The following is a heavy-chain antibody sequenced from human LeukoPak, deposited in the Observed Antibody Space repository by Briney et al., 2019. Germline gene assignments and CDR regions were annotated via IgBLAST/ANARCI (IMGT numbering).Heavy chain of an antibody. CDR2: INTNTGNP. V-gene: IGHV7-4-1*02. Sequence: ASVKVSCKASGYTFTSYAMNWVRQAPGQGLECMGWINTNTGNPTYAQGFTGRFVFSLDTSVSTAYLQISSLKAEDTAVYYCAAAGVRYDSSGLAYWGQGTLVTVSS. CDR1: GYTFTSYA. J-gene: IGHJ4*02. CDR3: AAAGVRYDSSGLAY. D-gene: IGHD3-22*01.